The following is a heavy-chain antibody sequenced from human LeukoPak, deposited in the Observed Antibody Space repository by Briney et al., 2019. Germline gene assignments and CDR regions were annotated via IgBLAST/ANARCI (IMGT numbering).Heavy chain of an antibody. CDR3: AREGEQLARGGFYYYYGMDV. J-gene: IGHJ6*02. CDR2: IYTSGST. Sequence: SETLSLTCSVSGGSISTHYWSWIRQPPGKGLEWIGRIYTSGSTNYNPSLKSRVTMSVDTSKNQFSLKLSSVTAADTAVYYCAREGEQLARGGFYYYYGMDVWGQGTTVTVSS. V-gene: IGHV4-4*07. D-gene: IGHD6-13*01. CDR1: GGSISTHY.